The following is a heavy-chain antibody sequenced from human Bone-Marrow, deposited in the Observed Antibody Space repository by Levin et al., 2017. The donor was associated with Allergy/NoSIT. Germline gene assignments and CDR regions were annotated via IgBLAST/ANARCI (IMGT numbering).Heavy chain of an antibody. V-gene: IGHV3-30-3*01. CDR2: ISYDGSNK. Sequence: PGGSLRLSCVASGFTFSTYALHWVRQAPGKGLEWVAVISYDGSNKYYADSVKGRFTISRDNSKNTLHLQMSSLKAEDTAVYYCARDHYEFWSGNAAFNRSPVLTNWGQGTLVTVPS. J-gene: IGHJ4*02. CDR1: GFTFSTYA. CDR3: ARDHYEFWSGNAAFNRSPVLTN. D-gene: IGHD3-3*01.